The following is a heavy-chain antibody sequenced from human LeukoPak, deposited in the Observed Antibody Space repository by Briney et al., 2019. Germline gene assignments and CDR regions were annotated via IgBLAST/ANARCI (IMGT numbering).Heavy chain of an antibody. CDR2: IIPIFGTA. CDR3: ARVSRVGGAIDY. CDR1: GGTFSSYA. J-gene: IGHJ4*02. V-gene: IGHV1-69*13. Sequence: SVRVSCKASGGTFSSYAISWVRQAPGQGLEWMGGIIPIFGTANYAQKFQGRVTITADESTSTAYMELSSLRSEDTAVYYCARVSRVGGAIDYWGQGTLVTVSS. D-gene: IGHD1-26*01.